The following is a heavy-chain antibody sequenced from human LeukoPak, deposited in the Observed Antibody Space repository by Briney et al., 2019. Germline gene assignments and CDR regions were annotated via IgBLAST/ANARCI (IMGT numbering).Heavy chain of an antibody. CDR3: ARGSYYYYGMDV. Sequence: ASAKVSCKASGYTFTGYYMHWVRQAPGQGLEWMGWINPNSGGTNYAQKFQGRVTMTRDTSISTAYMELSRLRSDDTAVYYCARGSYYYYGMDVWGQGTTVTVSS. CDR1: GYTFTGYY. CDR2: INPNSGGT. J-gene: IGHJ6*02. V-gene: IGHV1-2*02.